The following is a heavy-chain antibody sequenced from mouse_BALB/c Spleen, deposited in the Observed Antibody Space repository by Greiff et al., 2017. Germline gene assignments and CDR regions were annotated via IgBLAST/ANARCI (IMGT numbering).Heavy chain of an antibody. CDR2: ISSGGSYT. CDR3: ARQGATMINFDY. V-gene: IGHV5-6*01. J-gene: IGHJ2*01. Sequence: EVQRVESGGDLVKPGGSLKLSCAASGFTFSSYGMSWVRQTPDKRLEWVATISSGGSYTYYPDSVKGRFTISRDNAKNTLYLQMSSLKSEDTAMYYCARQGATMINFDYWGQGTTLTVSS. CDR1: GFTFSSYG. D-gene: IGHD2-4*01.